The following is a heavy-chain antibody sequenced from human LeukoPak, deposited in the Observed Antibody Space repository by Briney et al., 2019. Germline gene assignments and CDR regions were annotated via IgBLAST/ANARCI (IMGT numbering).Heavy chain of an antibody. CDR2: ISSGSSTI. J-gene: IGHJ4*02. CDR1: GFTFSSYS. D-gene: IGHD1-26*01. Sequence: GGSLRLSCAASGFTFSSYSMNWVRQAPGKGLEWVSYISSGSSTIYYADSVKGRFTISRDNAKNSLYLQMNNLRAEDTAVYYCARGPATRVYYFDYWGQGTLVTVSS. V-gene: IGHV3-48*04. CDR3: ARGPATRVYYFDY.